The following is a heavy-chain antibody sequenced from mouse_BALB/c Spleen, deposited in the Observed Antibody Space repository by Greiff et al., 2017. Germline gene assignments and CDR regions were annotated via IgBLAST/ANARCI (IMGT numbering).Heavy chain of an antibody. CDR2: INPSNGRT. V-gene: IGHV1S81*02. Sequence: VQLQQPGADLVKPGASVKLSCKASGYTFTSYWMNWVKQRPGQGLEWIGEINPSNGRTNYNETCKSKATLTVNKSSSTDYMQLSSLTSGDSAVSCCARWGSWFAYWGQGTLVTVSA. CDR3: ARWGSWFAY. J-gene: IGHJ3*01. CDR1: GYTFTSYW.